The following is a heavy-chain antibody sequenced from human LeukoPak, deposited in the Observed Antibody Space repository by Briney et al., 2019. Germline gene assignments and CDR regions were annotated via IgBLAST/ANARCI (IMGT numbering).Heavy chain of an antibody. CDR3: ARVGYSYGGQTIYYFDY. D-gene: IGHD5-18*01. CDR2: ISSSSSYI. J-gene: IGHJ4*02. V-gene: IGHV3-21*01. CDR1: GFTFSSYS. Sequence: PGGSLRLSCAASGFTFSSYSMNWVRQAPGKGLEWVSSISSSSSYIYYADSVKGRFTISRDNAKNSLYLQMNSLRAEDTAVYYCARVGYSYGGQTIYYFDYWGQGTLVTVSS.